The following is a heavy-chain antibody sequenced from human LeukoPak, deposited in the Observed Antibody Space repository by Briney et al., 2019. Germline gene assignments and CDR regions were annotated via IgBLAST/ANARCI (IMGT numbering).Heavy chain of an antibody. CDR1: GFTVSSNY. CDR3: ARDVPPAADAFDI. V-gene: IGHV3-66*01. CDR2: IYSGGST. D-gene: IGHD6-13*01. Sequence: GSLRLSCAASGFTVSSNYMSWVRQAPGKGLEWVSVIYSGGSTYYADSVKGRFTISRDNSKNTLYLQMNSLRAEDTAVYHCARDVPPAADAFDIWVQGTMVTVSS. J-gene: IGHJ3*02.